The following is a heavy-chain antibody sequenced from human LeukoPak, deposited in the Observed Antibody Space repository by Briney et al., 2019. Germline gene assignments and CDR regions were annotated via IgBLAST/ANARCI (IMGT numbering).Heavy chain of an antibody. CDR1: GFTFSNYG. CDR3: AKDGVSSSVWAFDI. Sequence: GGSLRLSCAASGFTFSNYGMHWVRQAPGKGLEWVAFIRNDGSTKYYVDSVKGRFVISRDNSRHTLYLYMNSLRAEDSAVYYCAKDGVSSSVWAFDIWGQGTMVTVSS. CDR2: IRNDGSTK. D-gene: IGHD3-10*01. J-gene: IGHJ3*02. V-gene: IGHV3-30*02.